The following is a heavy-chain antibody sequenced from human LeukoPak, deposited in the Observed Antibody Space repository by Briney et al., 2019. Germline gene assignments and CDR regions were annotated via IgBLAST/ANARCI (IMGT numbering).Heavy chain of an antibody. V-gene: IGHV4-34*01. D-gene: IGHD3-22*01. Sequence: SETLSLTCAVYGGSFSGYYWSWIRQPPGKGLEWIGEINHSGSTNYNPSLKSRVTISVDTSKNQFSLKLSSVTAADTAVYYCARRQATMIEYAFDIWGQGTMVTVSS. CDR2: INHSGST. J-gene: IGHJ3*02. CDR1: GGSFSGYY. CDR3: ARRQATMIEYAFDI.